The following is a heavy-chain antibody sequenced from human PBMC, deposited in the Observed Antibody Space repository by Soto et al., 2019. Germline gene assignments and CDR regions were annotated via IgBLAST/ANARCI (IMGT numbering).Heavy chain of an antibody. CDR2: INHGGST. CDR3: ARDKITGLFDY. V-gene: IGHV4-34*01. CDR1: GGSFSGYY. Sequence: QVQLQQWGAGRLKPSETLSLTCAVYGGSFSGYYWTWIRQPPGTGLEWIGEINHGGSTNYNPSLKSRVTISVDTSKNQFSLKLTSVTAADTAVYYCARDKITGLFDYWGQGTLVTVSS. D-gene: IGHD2-8*02. J-gene: IGHJ4*02.